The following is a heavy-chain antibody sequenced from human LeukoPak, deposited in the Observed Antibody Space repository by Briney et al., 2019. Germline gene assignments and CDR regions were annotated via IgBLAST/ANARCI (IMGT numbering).Heavy chain of an antibody. CDR1: DYTFTSYG. Sequence: GASVKVSCKASDYTFTSYGISWVRQAPGQGLEWVGWISPYNGNTNYAQNLQGRVTMTTDTSTTTAYMELRSLRSDDTAVYYCARGTVGGKTPFDYWGQGTLVTVSS. D-gene: IGHD1-26*01. J-gene: IGHJ4*02. CDR2: ISPYNGNT. CDR3: ARGTVGGKTPFDY. V-gene: IGHV1-18*01.